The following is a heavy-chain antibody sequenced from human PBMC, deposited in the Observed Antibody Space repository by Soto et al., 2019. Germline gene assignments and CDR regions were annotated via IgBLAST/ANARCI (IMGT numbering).Heavy chain of an antibody. CDR1: GFTFSSYA. V-gene: IGHV3-23*01. CDR2: ISGSGGST. Sequence: PGGSLRLSCAASGFTFSSYAMSWVRQAPGKGLEWVSAISGSGGSTYYADSVKGRFTISRDNSKNTLYLQMNSLRAEDTAVYYCAKDGYCSSTRCINEFDYWGQGTLVTVSS. J-gene: IGHJ4*02. D-gene: IGHD2-2*03. CDR3: AKDGYCSSTRCINEFDY.